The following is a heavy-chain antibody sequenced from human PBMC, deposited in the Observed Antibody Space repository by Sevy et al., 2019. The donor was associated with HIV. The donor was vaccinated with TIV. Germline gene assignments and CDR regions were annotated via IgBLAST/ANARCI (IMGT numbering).Heavy chain of an antibody. V-gene: IGHV3-7*01. CDR3: ARDVAAGDF. J-gene: IGHJ4*02. D-gene: IGHD2-21*01. CDR1: GFTFTRYW. CDR2: INEDGTEK. Sequence: GGSLRLSCAASGFTFTRYWMTWVRQSPGKGLQWLGNINEDGTEKYYRDSVRGRFTTSRDNAEKSLHLQMNSLRVDDTGVYYCARDVAAGDFWGQGTLVTVSS.